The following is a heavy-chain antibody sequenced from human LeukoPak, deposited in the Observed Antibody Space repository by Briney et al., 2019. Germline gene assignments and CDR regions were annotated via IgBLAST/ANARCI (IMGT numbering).Heavy chain of an antibody. V-gene: IGHV4-34*01. CDR3: ARGGYDFAVKTNAQMRGYFDL. D-gene: IGHD3-3*01. Sequence: PSETLSLTCAVYGGSFSGYYWSWIRQPPGKGLEWIGEINHSGSTNYNPSLKSRVTISVDTSKNQFSLKLSSVTAADTAVYYCARGGYDFAVKTNAQMRGYFDLWGRGTLVTVSS. CDR2: INHSGST. J-gene: IGHJ2*01. CDR1: GGSFSGYY.